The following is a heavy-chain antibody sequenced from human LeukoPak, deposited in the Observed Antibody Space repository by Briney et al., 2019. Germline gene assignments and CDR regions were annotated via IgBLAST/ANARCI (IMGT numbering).Heavy chain of an antibody. CDR1: GGSLSSSSYY. CDR2: IYYSGST. D-gene: IGHD3-3*01. J-gene: IGHJ4*02. CDR3: ARDPRKFYYFDY. Sequence: PSETLSLTCTVSGGSLSSSSYYWGWIRQPPGKGLEWIGSIYYSGSTYYNPSLKSRVTISVDTSKNQFSLKLSSVTAADTAVYYCARDPRKFYYFDYWGQGTLVTVSS. V-gene: IGHV4-39*07.